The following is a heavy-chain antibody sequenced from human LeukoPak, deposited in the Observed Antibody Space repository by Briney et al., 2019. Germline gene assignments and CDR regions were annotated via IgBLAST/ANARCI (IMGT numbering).Heavy chain of an antibody. D-gene: IGHD3-3*01. Sequence: SRVTISVDTSKNQFSLKLSSVTAADTAVYYCARLYDFWSGYYRNFDYWGQGTLVTVSS. CDR3: ARLYDFWSGYYRNFDY. J-gene: IGHJ4*02. V-gene: IGHV4-34*01.